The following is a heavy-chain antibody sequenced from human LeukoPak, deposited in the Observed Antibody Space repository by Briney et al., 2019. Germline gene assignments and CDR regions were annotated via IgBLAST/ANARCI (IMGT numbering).Heavy chain of an antibody. CDR2: IRYDGSNK. J-gene: IGHJ4*02. CDR1: GFTFSYYG. V-gene: IGHV3-30*02. D-gene: IGHD2-15*01. Sequence: PGGSLRLSCAASGFTFSYYGMHWVRQAPGKGLEWVAFIRYDGSNKYYVDSVKGRFTISRDNSKNTLYLQMNSLRTEDTAVYYCAKEHCSGGSCYSHIDYWGQGILVTVSS. CDR3: AKEHCSGGSCYSHIDY.